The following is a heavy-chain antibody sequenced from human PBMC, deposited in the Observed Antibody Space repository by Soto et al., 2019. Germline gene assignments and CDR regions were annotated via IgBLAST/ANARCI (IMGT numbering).Heavy chain of an antibody. CDR1: GGSVSSGSYY. Sequence: LSLTCTVSGGSVSSGSYYWGWIRQPPGKGLEWIGYIYYSGSTNYNPSLKSRVTISVDTSKNQFSLKLSSVTAADTAVYYCARGSSGYYRDYWGQGTLVTVSS. D-gene: IGHD3-22*01. J-gene: IGHJ4*02. CDR3: ARGSSGYYRDY. V-gene: IGHV4-61*01. CDR2: IYYSGST.